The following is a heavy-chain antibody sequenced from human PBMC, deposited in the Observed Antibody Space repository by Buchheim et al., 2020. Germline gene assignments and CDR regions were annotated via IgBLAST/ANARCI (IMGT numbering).Heavy chain of an antibody. D-gene: IGHD6-13*01. CDR1: GYTFTSYY. CDR2: INPSGGST. J-gene: IGHJ6*02. Sequence: QVQLVQSGAEVKKPGASVKVSCKASGYTFTSYYMHWVRQAPGQGLEWMGIINPSGGSTSYAQKFQGRVTMTRDPSTSTVYMELSSLRSEDTAVYYCARDWVGYSTLLYYYYYGMDVWGQGTT. V-gene: IGHV1-46*01. CDR3: ARDWVGYSTLLYYYYYGMDV.